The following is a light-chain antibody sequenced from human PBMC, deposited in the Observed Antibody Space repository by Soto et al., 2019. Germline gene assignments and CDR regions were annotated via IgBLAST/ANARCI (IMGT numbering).Light chain of an antibody. V-gene: IGKV3-11*01. CDR2: DAF. CDR1: QNINSY. CDR3: QQRNNWVT. J-gene: IGKJ4*01. Sequence: EIVLTQSPATLSLSPGERATLSCRASQNINSYLAWYQQKPGQAPRLLIYDAFNRATGIPARFSGSGSGTDFVLTISSLEPEDFGVYYCQQRNNWVTFGGGTKVDNK.